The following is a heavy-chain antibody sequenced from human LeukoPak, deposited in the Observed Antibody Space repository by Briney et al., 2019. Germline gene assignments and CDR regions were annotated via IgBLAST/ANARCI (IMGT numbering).Heavy chain of an antibody. CDR2: IYSGGST. V-gene: IGHV3-66*01. CDR3: ARDPLGYYDSSGFGVGCI. J-gene: IGHJ3*02. D-gene: IGHD3-22*01. Sequence: GGSLRLSCAASGFTVSSNYMSWVRQAPGKGVEWVSVIYSGGSTYYADSVKGRFTISRDNSKNTLYLQMNSLRAEDTAVYYCARDPLGYYDSSGFGVGCIWGQGTMVTVSS. CDR1: GFTVSSNY.